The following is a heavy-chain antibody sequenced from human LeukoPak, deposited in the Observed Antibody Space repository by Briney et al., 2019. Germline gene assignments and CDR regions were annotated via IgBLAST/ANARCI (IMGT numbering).Heavy chain of an antibody. CDR3: VRPLTGIYRDAFDT. V-gene: IGHV3-74*01. CDR1: GVTFSSHW. CDR2: INSDGTYT. Sequence: PGGSLRLSCAASGVTFSSHWMHWARQATGQGLERLSRINSDGTYTSYADSVKGRFTISRDNAKNTLILQMNSLRGEDTAVYFCVRPLTGIYRDAFDTWGQGTLVTVSS. D-gene: IGHD3-9*01. J-gene: IGHJ3*02.